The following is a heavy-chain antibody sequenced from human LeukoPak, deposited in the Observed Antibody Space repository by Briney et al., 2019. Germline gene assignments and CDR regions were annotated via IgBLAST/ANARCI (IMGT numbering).Heavy chain of an antibody. CDR2: IYSGGST. D-gene: IGHD3-3*01. Sequence: GSLRLSCAASGFTVSSNYMSWVRQAPGKGLEWVSVIYSGGSTYYADSVKGRFTISRDNSKNTLYLQMNSLRAEDTAVYYCATSGYYSWFDPWGQGTLVTVSS. J-gene: IGHJ5*02. CDR1: GFTVSSNY. V-gene: IGHV3-66*01. CDR3: ATSGYYSWFDP.